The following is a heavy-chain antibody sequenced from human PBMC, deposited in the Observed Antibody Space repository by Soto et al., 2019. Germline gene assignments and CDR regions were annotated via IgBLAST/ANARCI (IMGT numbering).Heavy chain of an antibody. V-gene: IGHV4-59*01. D-gene: IGHD2-15*01. CDR3: ARVRYCSGGSCLDNWFDP. J-gene: IGHJ5*02. Sequence: SETLSLTCTVSGGSISSYYWSWIRQPPGKGLEWIGYIYYSGGTNYNPSLKSRVTISVDTSKNQFSLKLSSVTAADTAVYYCARVRYCSGGSCLDNWFDPWGQGTLVTVSS. CDR2: IYYSGGT. CDR1: GGSISSYY.